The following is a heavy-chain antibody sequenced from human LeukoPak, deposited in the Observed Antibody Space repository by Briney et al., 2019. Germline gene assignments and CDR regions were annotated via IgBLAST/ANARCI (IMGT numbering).Heavy chain of an antibody. J-gene: IGHJ4*02. CDR3: ARFMTTETGGFDY. Sequence: SGPALVKPTQTLTLTCTFSGSSLSTSGMCLTWIRQPPGKALEWVARIDWDDDKHYSTSLKTRLTISKDTSKNQVVLTVTNMDPVDTATYYCARFMTTETGGFDYWGQGTLVTVSS. CDR2: IDWDDDK. V-gene: IGHV2-70*11. D-gene: IGHD4-17*01. CDR1: GSSLSTSGMC.